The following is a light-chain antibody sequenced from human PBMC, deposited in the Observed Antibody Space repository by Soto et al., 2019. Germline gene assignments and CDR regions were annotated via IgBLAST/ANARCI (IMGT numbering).Light chain of an antibody. V-gene: IGKV3-15*01. Sequence: EVVLTQSPATQSVSPGGRATLSCRASQIINSNLAWYQQKPGQAPRLLIYGASTRATGIPVRFSGGGSGTEFTLTISSLQSEDFAVYYCQQYGSAITVGQGTRLEIK. CDR2: GAS. J-gene: IGKJ5*01. CDR3: QQYGSAIT. CDR1: QIINSN.